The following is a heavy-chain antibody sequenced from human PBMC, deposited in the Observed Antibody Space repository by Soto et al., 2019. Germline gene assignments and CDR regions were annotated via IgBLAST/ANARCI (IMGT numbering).Heavy chain of an antibody. Sequence: GESLKISCKGSGYSFSNFWIGWVRQMPGKGLEWMGIIYPGDSDTRYSPSLKGQVTMSADNSISTAYLQWSSLKASDSAMYYCVRQSSYSTSSFDPWGQGTLVTVSS. CDR2: IYPGDSDT. V-gene: IGHV5-51*01. J-gene: IGHJ5*02. CDR1: GYSFSNFW. CDR3: VRQSSYSTSSFDP. D-gene: IGHD2-2*01.